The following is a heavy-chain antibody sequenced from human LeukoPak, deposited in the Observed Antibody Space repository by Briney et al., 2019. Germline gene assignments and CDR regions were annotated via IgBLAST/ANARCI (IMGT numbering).Heavy chain of an antibody. CDR3: ARDCSGGSCKFDS. V-gene: IGHV4-59*01. CDR1: GASISSYY. D-gene: IGHD2-15*01. Sequence: SETLSLTCTVSGASISSYYWSWIRQPPGEGLEWIGYVSYSGSTSYNPSLKSRVTISVDTSQNQFSLKLSSVTAADTAVYYCARDCSGGSCKFDSWGQGTLVSVSS. J-gene: IGHJ4*02. CDR2: VSYSGST.